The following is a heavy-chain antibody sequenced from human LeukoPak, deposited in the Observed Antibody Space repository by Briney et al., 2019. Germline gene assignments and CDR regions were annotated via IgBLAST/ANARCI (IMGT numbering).Heavy chain of an antibody. D-gene: IGHD3-10*01. Sequence: GTSLRLSCAASGFTFTSYCMHWVRQAPGKGLEWVALITYDGYYTYYSDSVKGRFTISSDTSKNTLYLQMNSLRAEDTAVYYCARDLSPVVRASPMGYWGQGTLVTVSS. CDR1: GFTFTSYC. V-gene: IGHV3-30*03. CDR2: ITYDGYYT. J-gene: IGHJ4*02. CDR3: ARDLSPVVRASPMGY.